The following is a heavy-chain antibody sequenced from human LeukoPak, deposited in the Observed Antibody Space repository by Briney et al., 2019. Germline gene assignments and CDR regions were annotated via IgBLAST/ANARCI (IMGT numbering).Heavy chain of an antibody. Sequence: PGGSLRLSCAASGFTFSSYAMHWVRQAPGKGLEWVAVISYDGSNKYYADSVKGRFTISRDNSKNTLYLQMNSLRAEDTAVYYCARGQYQRVWPDVWGKGTTVTVSS. CDR2: ISYDGSNK. D-gene: IGHD2-2*01. CDR1: GFTFSSYA. J-gene: IGHJ6*04. V-gene: IGHV3-30*04. CDR3: ARGQYQRVWPDV.